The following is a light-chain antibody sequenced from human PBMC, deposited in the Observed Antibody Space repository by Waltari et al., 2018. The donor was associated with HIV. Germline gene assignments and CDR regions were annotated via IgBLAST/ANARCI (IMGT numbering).Light chain of an antibody. CDR3: QQYYSTPTVS. J-gene: IGKJ4*01. V-gene: IGKV4-1*01. CDR2: WAT. Sequence: DFVMTQSPDSLAVSLGERATVSCRSSQSIKNFLAWYQQKPGQPPKLLIYWATTRQSGIPDRFSGSGSGTDFSLAISSLQPEDVAIYYCQQYYSTPTVSFGGGTRVEI. CDR1: QSIKNF.